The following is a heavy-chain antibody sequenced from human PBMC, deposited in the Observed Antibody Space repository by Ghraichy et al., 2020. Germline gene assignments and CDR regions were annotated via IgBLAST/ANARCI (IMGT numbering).Heavy chain of an antibody. CDR1: GDSVSSNSAA. J-gene: IGHJ4*02. CDR2: TYYRSKWYN. CDR3: ARGAAAGMSGLFLDY. Sequence: SETLSLTCAISGDSVSSNSAAWNWIRQSPSRGLEWLGRTYYRSKWYNDYAVSVKSRITINPDTSKNQFSLQLNSVTPGDTAVYYCARGAAAGMSGLFLDYWGQGTLVTVSS. D-gene: IGHD6-13*01. V-gene: IGHV6-1*01.